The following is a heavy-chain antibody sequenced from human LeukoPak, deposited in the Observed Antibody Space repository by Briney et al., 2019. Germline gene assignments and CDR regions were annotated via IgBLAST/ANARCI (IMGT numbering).Heavy chain of an antibody. J-gene: IGHJ1*01. V-gene: IGHV4-38-2*02. D-gene: IGHD3-3*01. CDR2: IHYSGAT. Sequence: SETLSLTCTVSGYSISSGYYWGWIRQSPGKGLEWIGYIHYSGATNYNPSLKSRVTMSVDTSKDQFSLKLSSVNAADTAMYYCARHRSPLESFHHWGQGTLVTVSS. CDR3: ARHRSPLESFHH. CDR1: GYSISSGYY.